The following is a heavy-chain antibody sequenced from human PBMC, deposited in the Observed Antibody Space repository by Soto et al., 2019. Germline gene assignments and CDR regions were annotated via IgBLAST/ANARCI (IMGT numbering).Heavy chain of an antibody. J-gene: IGHJ4*02. V-gene: IGHV4-4*02. D-gene: IGHD3-10*01. CDR1: GGSISSDNW. CDR3: ARLSASSKLRGVVIN. Sequence: QVHLQESGPDLVRPSETLSLTCSFFGGSISSDNWRSWVRQTPGKGLEWIGEIYHSGNTNYNPSLKSRVTISVDKSKNQFSLKVTSVTAADTALYYCARLSASSKLRGVVINWGQGTLVTVSS. CDR2: IYHSGNT.